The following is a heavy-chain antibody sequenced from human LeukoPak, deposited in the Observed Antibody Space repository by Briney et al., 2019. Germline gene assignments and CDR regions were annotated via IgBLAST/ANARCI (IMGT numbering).Heavy chain of an antibody. CDR2: ISGSGGST. CDR3: AKDLSYTSGASDH. D-gene: IGHD6-19*01. Sequence: PSETLSLTCTVSGGSISSHYWSWIRQPPGKGLEWVSVISGSGGSTYFADSVKGRFTISRDNSKNTLSLQLRSLRAEDTAVYYCAKDLSYTSGASDHWGQGTLVTVSS. V-gene: IGHV3-23*01. CDR1: GGSISSHY. J-gene: IGHJ4*02.